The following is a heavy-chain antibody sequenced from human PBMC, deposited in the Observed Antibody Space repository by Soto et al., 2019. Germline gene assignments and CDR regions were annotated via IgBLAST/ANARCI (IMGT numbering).Heavy chain of an antibody. J-gene: IGHJ5*02. D-gene: IGHD3-3*01. V-gene: IGHV4-30-4*01. CDR2: IYYSGST. CDR1: GGSISSGDYY. Sequence: NPSETLSLTCTVSGGSISSGDYYWSWIRQPPGKGLEWIGYIYYSGSTYYNPSLKSRVTISVDTSKNQFSLKLSSVTAADTAVYYCARGITIFGVVISEWFDPWGQGTLVTVSS. CDR3: ARGITIFGVVISEWFDP.